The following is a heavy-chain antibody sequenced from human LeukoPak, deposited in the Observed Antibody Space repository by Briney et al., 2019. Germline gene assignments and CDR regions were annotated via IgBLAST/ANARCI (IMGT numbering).Heavy chain of an antibody. CDR3: ARELKFRCSSTSCYEHYYYYMDV. D-gene: IGHD2-2*01. V-gene: IGHV1-2*02. J-gene: IGHJ6*03. CDR2: INPNSGGT. CDR1: GYTFTGYY. Sequence: ASVKVSCKASGYTFTGYYMHWVRQAPGQGLEWMGWINPNSGGTNYAQKFQGRVTITRDTSISTAYMELSRLRSDDTAVYYCARELKFRCSSTSCYEHYYYYMDVWGKGTTVTVSS.